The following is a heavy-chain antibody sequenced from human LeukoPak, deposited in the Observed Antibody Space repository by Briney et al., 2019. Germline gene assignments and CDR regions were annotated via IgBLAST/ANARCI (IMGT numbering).Heavy chain of an antibody. CDR2: IYSGCST. CDR1: GFTVSSNY. V-gene: IGHV3-53*01. J-gene: IGHJ6*03. Sequence: SLRLSCAASGFTVSSNYMSWVRQAPGKGLEWVSVIYSGCSTYYTDSVKGRFTISRDNSKNTLYLQMNSLRAEDTAVYYCARTISSSGIYYYYYMDVWGKGTTVTVSS. D-gene: IGHD6-6*01. CDR3: ARTISSSGIYYYYYMDV.